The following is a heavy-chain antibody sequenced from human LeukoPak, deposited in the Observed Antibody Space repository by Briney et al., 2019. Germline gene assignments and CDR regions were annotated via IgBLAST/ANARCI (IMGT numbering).Heavy chain of an antibody. V-gene: IGHV4-59*01. Sequence: SETLSLTCTVSGGSISSNYWSWIRQPPGKGLEWIGYIYYSGSTNYNPSLKSRVTISVDTSKNQFSLKLSSVTAADTAVYYCARGDPLLDYWGQGTLVTVSS. J-gene: IGHJ4*02. CDR2: IYYSGST. CDR3: ARGDPLLDY. CDR1: GGSISSNY.